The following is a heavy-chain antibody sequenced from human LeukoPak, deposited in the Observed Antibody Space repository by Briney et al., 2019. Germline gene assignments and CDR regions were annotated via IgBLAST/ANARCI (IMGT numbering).Heavy chain of an antibody. CDR1: GFTFSDYY. V-gene: IGHV3-11*05. D-gene: IGHD2-15*01. CDR3: ARDLHCSGGRCDPGLFDY. Sequence: PGGSLRLSCVASGFTFSDYYMSWIRQAPGKGLEWVSYISSSSTYTNYADSVKGRFTISRDNAKTSLYLQMNSLRAEDTAVYYCARDLHCSGGRCDPGLFDYWGQGTLVTVSS. J-gene: IGHJ4*02. CDR2: ISSSSTYT.